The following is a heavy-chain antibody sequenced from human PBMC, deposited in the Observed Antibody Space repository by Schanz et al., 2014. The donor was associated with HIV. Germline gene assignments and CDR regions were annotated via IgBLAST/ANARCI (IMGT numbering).Heavy chain of an antibody. D-gene: IGHD3-10*01. CDR2: IKQDGSEK. CDR3: ARDSGPGIY. J-gene: IGHJ4*02. CDR1: GFTFSNYG. V-gene: IGHV3-7*01. Sequence: VQLVESGGGVVQPGGSLRLSCAVSGFTFSNYGMHWVRQAPGKGLEWVANIKQDGSEKHYVASVKGRFTISRDNAKNSLYLQMSSLRADDTAVYYCARDSGPGIYWGQGTLVTVSS.